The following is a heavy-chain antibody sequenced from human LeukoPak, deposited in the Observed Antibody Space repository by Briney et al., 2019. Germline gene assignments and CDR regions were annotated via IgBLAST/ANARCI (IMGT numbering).Heavy chain of an antibody. V-gene: IGHV1-18*01. J-gene: IGHJ5*02. CDR3: ARVQLTIFGVVIIGTPFDP. Sequence: VASVKVSCKASGYTFTSYGISWVRQAPGQGLEWMGWISAYNGNTNCAQKLQARVTMTTDTSTSTAYMELRSLRSDDTAVYYCARVQLTIFGVVIIGTPFDPWGQGTLVTVSS. CDR1: GYTFTSYG. D-gene: IGHD3-3*01. CDR2: ISAYNGNT.